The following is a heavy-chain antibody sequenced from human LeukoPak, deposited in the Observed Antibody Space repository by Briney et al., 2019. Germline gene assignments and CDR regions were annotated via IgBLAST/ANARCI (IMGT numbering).Heavy chain of an antibody. CDR3: ARTNFYYYYGMDV. J-gene: IGHJ6*02. V-gene: IGHV1-69*05. Sequence: PVKVSCKASGGTFSSYAISWVRQAPGQGLEWMGGIIPIFGTANYAQKFQGRVTMTRNTSISTAYMELSSLRSEDTAVYYCARTNFYYYYGMDVWGQGTTVTVSS. CDR2: IIPIFGTA. CDR1: GGTFSSYA.